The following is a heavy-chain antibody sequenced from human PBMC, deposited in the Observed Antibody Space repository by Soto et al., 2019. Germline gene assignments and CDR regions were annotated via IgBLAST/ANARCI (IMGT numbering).Heavy chain of an antibody. CDR3: ARMATSGTLNWFDP. J-gene: IGHJ5*02. V-gene: IGHV1-8*01. CDR1: GYAFSNND. Sequence: ASVKVSCKASGYAFSNNDISWVRQSTGQGLEWMGWMNPNSGNGGYAQKFLGRVTMTRDTSTSTAYMELSSLASDDTAIYYCARMATSGTLNWFDPWGQGTLVTVSS. CDR2: MNPNSGNG.